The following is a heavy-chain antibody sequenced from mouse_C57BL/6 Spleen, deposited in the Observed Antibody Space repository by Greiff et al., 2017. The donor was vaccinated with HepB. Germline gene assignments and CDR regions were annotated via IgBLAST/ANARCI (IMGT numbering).Heavy chain of an antibody. CDR1: GYTFTDYE. Sequence: QVQLQQSGAELVRPGASVTLSCKASGYTFTDYEMHWVKQTPVHGLEWIGAIDPETGGTAYNQKFKGKAILTADKSSSTAYMELRSLTSEDSAVYYCTRDGKPYWYFDVWGTGTTVTVSS. V-gene: IGHV1-15*01. J-gene: IGHJ1*03. D-gene: IGHD1-1*01. CDR2: IDPETGGT. CDR3: TRDGKPYWYFDV.